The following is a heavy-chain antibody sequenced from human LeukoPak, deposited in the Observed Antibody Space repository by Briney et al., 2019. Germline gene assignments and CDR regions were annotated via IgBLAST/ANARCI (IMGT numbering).Heavy chain of an antibody. Sequence: GGSLRLSCAASGFTVSNTYMSWVRQAPGKGLEWVSAISGSGGSTYYADSVKGRFTISRDNSKNTLYLQMNSLRAEDTAVYYCAKDSDCSSTSCQSYWGQGTLVTVSS. CDR2: ISGSGGST. D-gene: IGHD2-2*01. J-gene: IGHJ4*02. CDR1: GFTVSNTY. CDR3: AKDSDCSSTSCQSY. V-gene: IGHV3-23*01.